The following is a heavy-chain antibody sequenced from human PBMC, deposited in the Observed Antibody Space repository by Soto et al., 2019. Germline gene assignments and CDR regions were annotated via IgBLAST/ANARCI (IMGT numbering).Heavy chain of an antibody. Sequence: SQTLSLTCAISGDSVSSNSAAWNWIRQSPSRGLEWLGRTYYRSKWYNDYAVSVKSRITINPDTSKNQFSLQLNSVTPEDTAVYYCARAPRGYSYGWMLEAFDIWGQGTMVTVSS. CDR1: GDSVSSNSAA. J-gene: IGHJ3*02. V-gene: IGHV6-1*01. D-gene: IGHD5-18*01. CDR3: ARAPRGYSYGWMLEAFDI. CDR2: TYYRSKWYN.